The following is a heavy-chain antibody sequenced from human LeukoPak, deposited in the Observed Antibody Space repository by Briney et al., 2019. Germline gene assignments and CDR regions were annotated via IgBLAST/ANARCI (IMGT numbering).Heavy chain of an antibody. CDR1: GYTFTSYG. Sequence: GASVKVSCKASGYTFTSYGVSWVRQAPGQGLEWMGWINPNSGGTNYAQKFQGRVTMTRDTSISTAYMELSRLRSDDTAVYYCARDLGSGYETNSFDYWGQGTLVTVSS. V-gene: IGHV1-2*02. J-gene: IGHJ4*02. CDR3: ARDLGSGYETNSFDY. D-gene: IGHD5-12*01. CDR2: INPNSGGT.